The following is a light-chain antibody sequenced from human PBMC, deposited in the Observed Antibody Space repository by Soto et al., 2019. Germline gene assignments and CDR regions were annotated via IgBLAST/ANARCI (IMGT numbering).Light chain of an antibody. CDR3: QQRTNWPMYT. V-gene: IGKV3-11*01. CDR1: QSVSSY. J-gene: IGKJ2*01. CDR2: DAS. Sequence: EIVLTQSPATLSLSPGERATLSCRASQSVSSYLAWYQQKPGQAPRLLIYDASKRATAIPARFSGSGYGTDFTLTISSLAPEDFAVYYCQQRTNWPMYTFGQGTKLEIK.